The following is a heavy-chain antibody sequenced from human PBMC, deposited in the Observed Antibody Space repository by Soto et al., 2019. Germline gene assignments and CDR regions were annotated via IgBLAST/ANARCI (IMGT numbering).Heavy chain of an antibody. V-gene: IGHV4-59*13. CDR2: IYYSGST. D-gene: IGHD6-19*01. J-gene: IGHJ3*02. Sequence: SETLSLTCTVSGGSIRSDYWSWIRRPPGKELEWIGYIYYSGSTNYNPSLKSRVTISVDTSKNQFSLKLSSVTAADTAVYYCARDRPLYSSGWWSSDAFDIWGQGTMVTVSS. CDR1: GGSIRSDY. CDR3: ARDRPLYSSGWWSSDAFDI.